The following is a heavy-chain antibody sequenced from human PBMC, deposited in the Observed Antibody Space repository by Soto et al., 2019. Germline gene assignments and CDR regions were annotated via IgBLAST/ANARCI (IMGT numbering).Heavy chain of an antibody. CDR2: IYWDDDK. D-gene: IGHD1-7*01. V-gene: IGHV2-5*02. J-gene: IGHJ4*02. CDR1: GFSLSTREMG. CDR3: AYFSETTGYFRVLFDY. Sequence: QITLKESGPTLVKPTQTLTLTCTFSGFSLSTREMGVGWIRQTPGKALEWLGIIYWDDDKRYSPTLKSTPTTTTDTAKNHVVPTMTNMDPVDTASYYCAYFSETTGYFRVLFDYWGQGTLVTVSS.